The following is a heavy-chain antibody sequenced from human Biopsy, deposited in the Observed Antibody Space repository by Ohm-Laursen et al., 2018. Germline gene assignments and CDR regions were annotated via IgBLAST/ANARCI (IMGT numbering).Heavy chain of an antibody. D-gene: IGHD3-22*01. CDR2: ISNSGTT. Sequence: GTLSLTCTLSGASVRSHFLTWIRQPPGKGLQWIGSISNSGTTKSSPSLKSRVNISLHTSKNQLSLKLTSVTAADTAVYYCARGDYFDSNGYFWFDPWGQGTLVTVSS. CDR3: ARGDYFDSNGYFWFDP. V-gene: IGHV4-59*08. CDR1: GASVRSHF. J-gene: IGHJ5*02.